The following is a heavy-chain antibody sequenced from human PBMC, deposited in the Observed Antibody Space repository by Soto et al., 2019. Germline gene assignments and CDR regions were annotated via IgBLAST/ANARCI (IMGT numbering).Heavy chain of an antibody. D-gene: IGHD3-10*01. Sequence: PGGSLRLSCAASGLTFSSYAMSWVRQAPGKGLEWVSAISGSGGSTYYADSVKGRFTISRDNSKNTLYLQMNSLRAEDTAVYYCAKGPFGSGSYPLYYYGMDVWGQGTTVTVSS. CDR2: ISGSGGST. J-gene: IGHJ6*02. CDR3: AKGPFGSGSYPLYYYGMDV. CDR1: GLTFSSYA. V-gene: IGHV3-23*01.